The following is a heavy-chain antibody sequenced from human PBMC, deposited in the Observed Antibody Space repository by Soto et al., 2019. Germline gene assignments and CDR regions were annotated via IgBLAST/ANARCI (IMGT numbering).Heavy chain of an antibody. D-gene: IGHD6-13*01. Sequence: GGSLRLSCAASGFTFSSYWMSWVRQAPGKGLEWVANIKQDGSEKYYVDSVKGRFTISVDTSKNQFSLKLSSVTAADTAVYYCARGRSGIAAAGSAWFGPWGEGTLVTVSS. CDR3: ARGRSGIAAAGSAWFGP. J-gene: IGHJ5*02. CDR1: GFTFSSYW. V-gene: IGHV3-7*02. CDR2: IKQDGSEK.